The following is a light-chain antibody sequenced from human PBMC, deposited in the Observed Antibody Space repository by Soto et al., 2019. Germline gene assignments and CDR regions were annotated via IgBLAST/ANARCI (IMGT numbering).Light chain of an antibody. CDR1: QTISRW. CDR3: QQYNSHSTWT. V-gene: IGKV1-5*03. CDR2: KAS. Sequence: DVQMTQSPSTLSASIGDRVTITCRASQTISRWWAWYQQKPGKAPKLLIYKASNLESGVPSRFSGSGSGTEFTLTISSLQPDDFATYYCQQYNSHSTWTFGQGTKLEIK. J-gene: IGKJ1*01.